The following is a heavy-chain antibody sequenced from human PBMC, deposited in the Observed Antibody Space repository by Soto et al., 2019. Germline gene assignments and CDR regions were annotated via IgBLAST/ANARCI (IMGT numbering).Heavy chain of an antibody. CDR2: IYYSGST. Sequence: SETLSLTCTVSGGSISSYYWSWIRQPPGKGLEWTGYIYYSGSTNYNPSLKSRVTISVDTSKNQFSLKLSSVTAADTAVYYCAREGYSSGYYYYYGMDVWGQGTTVTVSS. CDR1: GGSISSYY. J-gene: IGHJ6*02. D-gene: IGHD3-22*01. V-gene: IGHV4-59*12. CDR3: AREGYSSGYYYYYGMDV.